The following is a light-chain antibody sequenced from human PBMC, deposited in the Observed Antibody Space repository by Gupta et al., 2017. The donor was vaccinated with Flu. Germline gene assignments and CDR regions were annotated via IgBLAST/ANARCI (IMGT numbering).Light chain of an antibody. V-gene: IGKV1-5*03. J-gene: IGKJ5*01. CDR1: QTIDHW. CDR3: QQNNTSPIT. CDR2: NAS. Sequence: PSSLSASVGDRFTITCRASQTIDHWLAWYQQKPGQVPKLLIFNASSLESGVPSRFSGSGSGIDFTLTISSLQPDDFATYYCQQNNTSPITFGQGTQVDIK.